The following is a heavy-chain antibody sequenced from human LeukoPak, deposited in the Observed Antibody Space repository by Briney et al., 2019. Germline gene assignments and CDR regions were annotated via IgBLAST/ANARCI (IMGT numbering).Heavy chain of an antibody. D-gene: IGHD5-12*01. V-gene: IGHV3-53*01. J-gene: IGHJ4*02. CDR3: ARGITDYSGYDY. Sequence: PGGSLTLSCAASGFTVRSFYMSWVRQAPGKGLEWVSVFYESDFAHHADSVKGRFSISRDNFKNTLYLQMNSLRAEDTAVYYCARGITDYSGYDYWGQGTLVTVSS. CDR2: FYESDFA. CDR1: GFTVRSFY.